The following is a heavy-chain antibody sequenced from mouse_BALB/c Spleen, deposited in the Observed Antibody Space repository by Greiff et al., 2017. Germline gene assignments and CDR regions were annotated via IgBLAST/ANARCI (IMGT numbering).Heavy chain of an antibody. D-gene: IGHD2-4*01. CDR1: GFNIKDYY. CDR2: IDPENGDT. Sequence: VQLQQSGAELVRSGASVKLSCTASGFNIKDYYMHWVKQRPEQGLEWIGWIDPENGDTEYAPKFQGKATMTADTSSNTAYLQLSSLTSEDTAVYYCKIYYDYDGYAMDYGGQGTSVTVSS. V-gene: IGHV14-4*02. J-gene: IGHJ4*01. CDR3: KIYYDYDGYAMDY.